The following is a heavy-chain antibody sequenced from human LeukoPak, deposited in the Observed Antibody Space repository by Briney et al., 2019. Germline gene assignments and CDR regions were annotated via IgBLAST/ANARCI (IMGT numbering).Heavy chain of an antibody. J-gene: IGHJ4*02. D-gene: IGHD4-17*01. CDR3: ARDGYGDYLFDY. Sequence: GGSLRLSCAASGFIFSDYNMNWVRQAPGKGLEWVSYISSGSSTIYYADSVKGRFTISRDNAKNSLYLQMNSLRAEDTAVYFCARDGYGDYLFDYWGQGTLVTVSS. CDR2: ISSGSSTI. V-gene: IGHV3-48*01. CDR1: GFIFSDYN.